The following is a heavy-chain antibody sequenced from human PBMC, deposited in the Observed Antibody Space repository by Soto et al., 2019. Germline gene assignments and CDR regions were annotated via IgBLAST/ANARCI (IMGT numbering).Heavy chain of an antibody. Sequence: ASVKVSCKVSGYTLTELSMHWVRQAPGKGLEWMGGFDPEDGETIYAQKFQGIVTMTEDTSTDTAYMELSSLRSEDTAVYYCATDYYDSGGYPKAFDIWGQGTMVTVSS. CDR2: FDPEDGET. CDR3: ATDYYDSGGYPKAFDI. CDR1: GYTLTELS. D-gene: IGHD3-22*01. J-gene: IGHJ3*02. V-gene: IGHV1-24*01.